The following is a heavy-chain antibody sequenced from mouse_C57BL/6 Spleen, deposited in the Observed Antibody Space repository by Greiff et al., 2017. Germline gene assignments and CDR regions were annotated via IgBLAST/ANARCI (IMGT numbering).Heavy chain of an antibody. V-gene: IGHV1-52*01. D-gene: IGHD1-1*01. CDR2: IDPSDSET. Sequence: QVQLKQPGAELVRPGSSVKLSCKASGYTFTSYWMHWVKQRPIQGLEWIGNIDPSDSETHYNQKFKDKATLTVDKSSSTAYMQLSSLTSEDSAVYYCARGHYYGSSYPYYAMDYWGQGTSVTVSS. CDR1: GYTFTSYW. CDR3: ARGHYYGSSYPYYAMDY. J-gene: IGHJ4*01.